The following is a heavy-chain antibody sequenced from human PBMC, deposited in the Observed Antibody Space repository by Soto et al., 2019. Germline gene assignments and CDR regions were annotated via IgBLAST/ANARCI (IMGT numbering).Heavy chain of an antibody. CDR1: GGTFSSDG. D-gene: IGHD3-22*01. CDR3: ARGRDTYYYDSSGYSGWYFDL. Sequence: GASVKVSCKASGGTFSSDGISWVRQAPGHGLEWMGGITPIFRAAKYAQKFQGRVTITADESTSTAYMELSSLRSEDTAGYYCARGRDTYYYDSSGYSGWYFDLWGRGTLVTVSS. CDR2: ITPIFRAA. J-gene: IGHJ2*01. V-gene: IGHV1-69*13.